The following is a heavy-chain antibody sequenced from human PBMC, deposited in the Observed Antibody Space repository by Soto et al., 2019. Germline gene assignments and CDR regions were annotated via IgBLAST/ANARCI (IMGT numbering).Heavy chain of an antibody. Sequence: QVQFVQSGAQVKKPGASVKVSCKASGYTFTSYAMPWVRQAPGQRLEWMGWINAGNGNTKYSQKFQGRVTITRDTSASTAYMELSSLRSEDTAVYYCARSSGYYYVGYWGQGTLVTVSS. CDR3: ARSSGYYYVGY. CDR2: INAGNGNT. CDR1: GYTFTSYA. J-gene: IGHJ4*02. V-gene: IGHV1-3*01. D-gene: IGHD3-22*01.